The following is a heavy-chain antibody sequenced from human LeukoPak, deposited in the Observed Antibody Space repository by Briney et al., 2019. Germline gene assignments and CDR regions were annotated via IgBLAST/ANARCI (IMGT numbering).Heavy chain of an antibody. V-gene: IGHV4-59*12. D-gene: IGHD3-9*01. Sequence: SETLSLTCSVSGDSIRTYYWSWIRQPPGKGLEWIGYIYYSGSTNYNPSLKSRVTISVDTSKNQFSLKLSSVTAADTAVYYCARARSYYDILTGYPQLDYWGQGTLVTVSS. J-gene: IGHJ4*02. CDR1: GDSIRTYY. CDR3: ARARSYYDILTGYPQLDY. CDR2: IYYSGST.